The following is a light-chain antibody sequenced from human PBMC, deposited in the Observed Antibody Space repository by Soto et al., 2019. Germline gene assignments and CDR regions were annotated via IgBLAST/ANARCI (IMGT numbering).Light chain of an antibody. Sequence: AIQMTQSPSSLSASVGDRVTITCRASQDIRIDLAWYQKKSGKAPKLLIYAASTLQSGVPSRFSGSGSGSDFTITISRLQPEDFATYYCLQDYSYPRTFGQGTSVDI. CDR2: AAS. V-gene: IGKV1-6*01. CDR1: QDIRID. CDR3: LQDYSYPRT. J-gene: IGKJ1*01.